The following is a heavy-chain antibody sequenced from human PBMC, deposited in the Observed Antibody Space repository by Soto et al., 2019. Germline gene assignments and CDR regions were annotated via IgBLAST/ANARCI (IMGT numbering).Heavy chain of an antibody. J-gene: IGHJ5*02. V-gene: IGHV5-51*01. CDR2: ILPGDSDT. Sequence: ESLKISCKSSGYSFTSYWIGWVRQMPGKGLEWMGNILPGDSDTRYSASFQGQVTISADKSISTAYLQWSSLKASDTAMYYCARVGREDLLDPWGQGTLVTVS. CDR1: GYSFTSYW. D-gene: IGHD3-3*01. CDR3: ARVGREDLLDP.